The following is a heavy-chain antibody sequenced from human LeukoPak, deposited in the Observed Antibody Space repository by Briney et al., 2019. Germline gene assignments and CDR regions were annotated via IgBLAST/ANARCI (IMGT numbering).Heavy chain of an antibody. D-gene: IGHD6-19*01. CDR3: ARVDSSGWYWFDY. CDR1: GFTFSSYW. J-gene: IGHJ4*02. V-gene: IGHV3-74*01. Sequence: GGSLRLSCAASGFTFSSYWMHRVRQAPGKGLVWVSRINSDGSGTSYADSVKGRFTISRDNAKNTLYLQMNSLRAEDTAVYYCARVDSSGWYWFDYWGQGTLVTVSS. CDR2: INSDGSGT.